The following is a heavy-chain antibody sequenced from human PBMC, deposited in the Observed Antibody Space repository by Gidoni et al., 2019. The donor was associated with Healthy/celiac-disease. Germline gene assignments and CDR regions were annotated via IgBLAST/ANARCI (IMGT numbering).Heavy chain of an antibody. CDR2: IKSKTDGGTT. CDR1: GFTFSNAW. J-gene: IGHJ3*01. CDR3: TTDPALWHDYGDYFALGG. V-gene: IGHV3-15*01. D-gene: IGHD4-17*01. Sequence: EVQLVESGGGLVKTGGSLRLSCAASGFTFSNAWLSWVRQAPGKGLEWVGRIKSKTDGGTTDYAAPVKGRFTISRDDSKNTLYLQMNSLKTEDTAVYYCTTDPALWHDYGDYFALGGWGQGTMVTVSS.